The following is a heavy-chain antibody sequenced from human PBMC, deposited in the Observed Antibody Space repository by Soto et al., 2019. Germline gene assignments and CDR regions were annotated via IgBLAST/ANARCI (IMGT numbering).Heavy chain of an antibody. Sequence: EVQLVESGGGLVQPGGSLRLSCAASGFTFGTYWMHWVRQAPEKGLVWVSRITGDASITNYADSVTGRFTISRDNAKNTLYLQMNSLRAEDTAVYYCVRGGLKSYWFDPWGQGTLVSVSS. CDR2: ITGDASIT. J-gene: IGHJ5*02. CDR3: VRGGLKSYWFDP. V-gene: IGHV3-74*01. CDR1: GFTFGTYW. D-gene: IGHD3-10*01.